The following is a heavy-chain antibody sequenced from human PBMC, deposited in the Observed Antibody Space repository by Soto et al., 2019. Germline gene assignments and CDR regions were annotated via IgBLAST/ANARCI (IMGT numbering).Heavy chain of an antibody. D-gene: IGHD6-13*01. J-gene: IGHJ6*02. Sequence: SETLSLTCTVSGGSISSYYWSWIRRPPGKGLEWIGYIYYSGSTNYNPSLKSRVTISVDTSKNQFSLKLSSVTAADTAVYYCAREGVSSSWYNYYGMDVWGQGTTVTVSS. CDR3: AREGVSSSWYNYYGMDV. V-gene: IGHV4-59*01. CDR1: GGSISSYY. CDR2: IYYSGST.